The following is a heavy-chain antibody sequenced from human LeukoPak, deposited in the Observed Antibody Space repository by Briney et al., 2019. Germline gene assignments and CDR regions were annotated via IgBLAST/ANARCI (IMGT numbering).Heavy chain of an antibody. CDR3: ARTYGGNCDY. Sequence: SQTLSLTCAISGDSVSSNIAAWNWIRQSPSRGFEGLGRTYFRSKWYNDYAASVKSRITVNPDTPKNHFSLQLSSVTLEDTAIYYCARTYGGNCDYWGQGTLVTVSS. CDR2: TYFRSKWYN. D-gene: IGHD4-23*01. V-gene: IGHV6-1*01. CDR1: GDSVSSNIAA. J-gene: IGHJ4*02.